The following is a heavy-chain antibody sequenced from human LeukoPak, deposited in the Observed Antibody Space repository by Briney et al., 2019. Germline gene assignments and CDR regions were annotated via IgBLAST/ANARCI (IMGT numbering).Heavy chain of an antibody. D-gene: IGHD2-21*02. CDR2: IYTSGST. J-gene: IGHJ6*03. CDR1: GGSISSYY. V-gene: IGHV4-4*09. Sequence: SETLSLTCTVSGGSISSYYWSWIRQPPGKGLEWIGYIYTSGSTNYNPSLKSRVTIPVDTSKNQFSLKLSSVTAADTAVYYCARTQIVAVTRGYYYYYMDVWGKGTTVTVSS. CDR3: ARTQIVAVTRGYYYYYMDV.